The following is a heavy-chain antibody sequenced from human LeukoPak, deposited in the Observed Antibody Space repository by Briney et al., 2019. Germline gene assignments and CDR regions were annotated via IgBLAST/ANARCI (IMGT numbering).Heavy chain of an antibody. V-gene: IGHV1-3*01. Sequence: ASVKVSCKTAGYTFTGYAMYWVRQAPGQRLEWMGWINAGNGDTRYSQKFQSRVTTTRDTSANTAYMELSSLRSEDTAVYYCARDSIVARSFDYWGQGTLVTVSS. CDR3: ARDSIVARSFDY. J-gene: IGHJ4*02. D-gene: IGHD6-6*01. CDR1: GYTFTGYA. CDR2: INAGNGDT.